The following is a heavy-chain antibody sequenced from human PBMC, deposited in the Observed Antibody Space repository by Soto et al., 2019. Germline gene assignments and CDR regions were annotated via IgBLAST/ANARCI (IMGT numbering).Heavy chain of an antibody. CDR1: GGSISSGDYY. D-gene: IGHD3-10*01. CDR2: IYYSGST. CDR3: ARERRVRGPLMDV. J-gene: IGHJ6*02. Sequence: PSETLSLTCTVSGGSISSGDYYWSWIRQPPGKGLEWIGYIYYSGSTYYNPSLKSRVTISVDTSKNQFSLKLSSVTAADTAVYYCARERRVRGPLMDVWGQGTTVTVSS. V-gene: IGHV4-30-4*01.